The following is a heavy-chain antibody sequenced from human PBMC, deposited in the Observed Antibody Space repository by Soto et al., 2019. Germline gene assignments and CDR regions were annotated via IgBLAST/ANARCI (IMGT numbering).Heavy chain of an antibody. CDR3: ARGGGIVDN. Sequence: EVQVVESGGDLVQPGGSLRLSCAASGFAFNNDWMTWVRQASGKGLEWVASIKEDGTNTDYADSVRGRFTLSRDNTKNSLYLQMNSLRAEDTAVYYCARGGGIVDNWGQGTRVTVSS. CDR1: GFAFNNDW. D-gene: IGHD3-10*01. CDR2: IKEDGTNT. V-gene: IGHV3-7*01. J-gene: IGHJ4*02.